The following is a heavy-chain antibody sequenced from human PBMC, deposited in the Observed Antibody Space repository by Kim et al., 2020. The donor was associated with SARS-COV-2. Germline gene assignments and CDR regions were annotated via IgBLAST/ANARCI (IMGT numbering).Heavy chain of an antibody. CDR1: GFTFSTYW. V-gene: IGHV3-74*01. Sequence: GGSLRLSCAASGFTFSTYWMHWVRQAPGKGPVWVSRIKYDGSTTIYADSVKGRFTISRDNAKNTLYLQMNSLRAEDTAVYYCVRDLDWILYDYCGLGTLVTVSS. CDR3: VRDLDWILYDY. CDR2: IKYDGSTT. D-gene: IGHD3-3*01. J-gene: IGHJ4*02.